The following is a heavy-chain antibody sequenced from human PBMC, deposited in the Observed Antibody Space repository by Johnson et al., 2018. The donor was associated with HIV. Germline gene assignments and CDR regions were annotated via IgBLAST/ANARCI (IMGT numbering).Heavy chain of an antibody. J-gene: IGHJ3*02. CDR2: ISYEGSNK. V-gene: IGHV3-30-3*01. CDR3: TTEGDAFDI. CDR1: GFTLSNHW. Sequence: QMQLVESGGGLVQPGGSLRLSCAASGFTLSNHWMSWVRQAPGKGLEWVAVISYEGSNKYYADSVKGRFTISRDNSKNTLYLQMSSLRTEDAAVYYCTTEGDAFDIWGQGTMVTVSS.